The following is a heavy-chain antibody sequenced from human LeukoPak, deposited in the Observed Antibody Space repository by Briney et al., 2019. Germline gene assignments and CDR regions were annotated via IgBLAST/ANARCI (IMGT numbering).Heavy chain of an antibody. D-gene: IGHD3-22*01. CDR1: GFTFSGSA. CDR2: IRSKANSYAT. CDR3: TRPSYDSSVSGVVY. J-gene: IGHJ4*02. V-gene: IGHV3-73*01. Sequence: GSLILSCATSGFTFSGSAIHWVRQASGKGLEWVGRIRSKANSYATTDVASVRGRFSISRDDSKNTAYLQMNSLKTEDTAVYYCTRPSYDSSVSGVVYWGQGTLVTVSS.